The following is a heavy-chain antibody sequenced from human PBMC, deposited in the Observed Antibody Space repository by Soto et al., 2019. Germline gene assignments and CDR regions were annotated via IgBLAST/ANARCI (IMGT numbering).Heavy chain of an antibody. J-gene: IGHJ5*02. CDR1: GGSFSGYY. Sequence: SETLSLTCAVYGGSFSGYYWSWIRQPPGKGLEWIGEINHSGSTNYNPSLKSRVTISVDTSKNQFSLKLSSVTAADTAVYYCARGPYSDPWGQGTLVTVSS. V-gene: IGHV4-34*01. CDR2: INHSGST. CDR3: ARGPYSDP. D-gene: IGHD1-26*01.